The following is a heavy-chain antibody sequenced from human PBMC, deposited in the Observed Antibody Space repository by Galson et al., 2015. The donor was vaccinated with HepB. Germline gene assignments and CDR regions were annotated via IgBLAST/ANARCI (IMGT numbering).Heavy chain of an antibody. CDR1: GGSISTYY. V-gene: IGHV4-34*01. CDR3: ARGRAFDI. CDR2: MNHSGRT. J-gene: IGHJ3*02. Sequence: TLSLTCNVPGGSISTYYWSWIRQPPGKGLEWIGEMNHSGRTDTNPSLKSRVTISVDTSNNQFSLRLSSVTAADTAVYYCARGRAFDIWDQGAMVTVSS.